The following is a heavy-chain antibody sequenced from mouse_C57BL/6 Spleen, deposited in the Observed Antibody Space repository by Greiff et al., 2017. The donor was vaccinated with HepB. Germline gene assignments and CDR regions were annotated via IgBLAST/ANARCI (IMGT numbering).Heavy chain of an antibody. CDR1: GYTFTSYD. V-gene: IGHV1-85*01. J-gene: IGHJ2*01. CDR2: IYPRDGST. CDR3: ARYDYDGGNYFDY. D-gene: IGHD2-4*01. Sequence: QVQLKQSGPELVKPGASVKLSCKASGYTFTSYDINWVKQRPGQGLEWIGWIYPRDGSTKYNEKFKGKATLTVDTSSSTAYMELHSLTSEDSAVYFCARYDYDGGNYFDYWGQGTTLTVSS.